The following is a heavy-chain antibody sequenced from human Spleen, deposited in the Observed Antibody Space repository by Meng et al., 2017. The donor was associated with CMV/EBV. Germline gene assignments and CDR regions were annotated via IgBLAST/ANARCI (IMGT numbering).Heavy chain of an antibody. CDR2: INSDGSST. V-gene: IGHV3-74*01. CDR1: GFTFSNYW. J-gene: IGHJ3*02. Sequence: GGSLRLSCAASGFTFSNYWMHWVRQAPGKGLVWVSRINSDGSSTSYADSVKGRFTISRDNAKNTLYLQMNSLRAEDTAVYYCASGYDFWSGYYMGAFDIWGQGTMVTVSS. D-gene: IGHD3-3*01. CDR3: ASGYDFWSGYYMGAFDI.